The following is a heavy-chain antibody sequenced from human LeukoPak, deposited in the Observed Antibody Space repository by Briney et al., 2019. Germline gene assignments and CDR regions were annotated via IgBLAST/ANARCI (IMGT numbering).Heavy chain of an antibody. V-gene: IGHV4-31*03. J-gene: IGHJ6*02. CDR2: IYYSGST. CDR3: ARETTQDYYYYGMDV. CDR1: GSSISSGGYY. Sequence: SETLSLTCTVSGSSISSGGYYWSWIRQHPGKGLEWIGYIYYSGSTYYNPSLKSRVTISVDTSKNQFSLKLSSVTAADTAVYYCARETTQDYYYYGMDVWGQGTTVTVSS.